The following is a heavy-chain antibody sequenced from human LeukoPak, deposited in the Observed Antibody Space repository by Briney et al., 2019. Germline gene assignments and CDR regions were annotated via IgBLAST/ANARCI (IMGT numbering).Heavy chain of an antibody. CDR2: IYYTGNT. CDR1: GGSISNYY. J-gene: IGHJ4*02. CDR3: AKTRVEYTGYDYYFDF. V-gene: IGHV4-59*01. D-gene: IGHD5-12*01. Sequence: PSETLSLTCSVSGGSISNYYWSWIRQPPGEGMEWIGYIYYTGNTNYNPSLQSRVTLSVDTSQNQFSLNLTSVTAADTAVYYCAKTRVEYTGYDYYFDFWGQGTLVSVSS.